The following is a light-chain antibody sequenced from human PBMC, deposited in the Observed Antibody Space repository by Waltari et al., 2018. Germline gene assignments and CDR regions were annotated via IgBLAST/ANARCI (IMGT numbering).Light chain of an antibody. Sequence: DIQMTQSPSSLSASIGDRVTITCRASQAISTYLSWFQQRPGEAPRRLIYAASILQTGVPLRFSGSGSGTDFTLTIINVQPEDFATYFCQQSYSFLYTFGQGTKLDI. V-gene: IGKV1-39*01. CDR3: QQSYSFLYT. CDR1: QAISTY. CDR2: AAS. J-gene: IGKJ2*01.